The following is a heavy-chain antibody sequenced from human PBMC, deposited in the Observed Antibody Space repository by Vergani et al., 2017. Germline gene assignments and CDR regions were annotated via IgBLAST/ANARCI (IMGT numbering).Heavy chain of an antibody. Sequence: QVHLVESGGGVVQPGRSLTLSCSASGFTFSSYCMHWVRQAPGKGLEWVACIWYDGSNKRYVESVKGRFTISRDNSKNTVYLQMNSLRADDTAVYYCARDFRVGATILDSWGQGSLVTVTS. D-gene: IGHD3-10*01. CDR1: GFTFSSYC. J-gene: IGHJ4*02. CDR2: IWYDGSNK. CDR3: ARDFRVGATILDS. V-gene: IGHV3-33*01.